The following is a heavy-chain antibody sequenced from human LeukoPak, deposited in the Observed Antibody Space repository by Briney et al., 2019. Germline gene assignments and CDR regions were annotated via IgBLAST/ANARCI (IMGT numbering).Heavy chain of an antibody. CDR2: ISYDGSIE. CDR1: GFSYSSYG. D-gene: IGHD5-18*01. CDR3: AKDRSPYTTMGPDY. V-gene: IGHV3-30*18. J-gene: IGHJ4*02. Sequence: GRSLRLSCAASGFSYSSYGMHWVRQAPGKGLEWLAVISYDGSIEYYADFVRGRFTISRDNSKITPYLQMNSLTTEDTAVYFCAKDRSPYTTMGPDYWGQGTLVTVSS.